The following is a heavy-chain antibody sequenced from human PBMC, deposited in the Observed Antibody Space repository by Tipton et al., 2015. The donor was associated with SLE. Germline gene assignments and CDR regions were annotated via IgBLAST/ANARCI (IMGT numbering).Heavy chain of an antibody. Sequence: TLSLTCSVSAGSISSFCWNWIRQSPGKGLEWIGHVFHTGATNYNPSLKSRVSISIDTSSNQFSLSLRSVTAADTAVYYCARTQYTFGGVIAPFDYWGQGTLVTVSS. CDR1: AGSISSFC. V-gene: IGHV4-59*12. CDR3: ARTQYTFGGVIAPFDY. D-gene: IGHD3-16*02. J-gene: IGHJ4*02. CDR2: VFHTGAT.